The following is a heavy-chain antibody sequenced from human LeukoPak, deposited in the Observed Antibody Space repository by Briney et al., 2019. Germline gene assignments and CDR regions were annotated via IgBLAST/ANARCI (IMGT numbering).Heavy chain of an antibody. Sequence: GGSLRLSCAASGFTFSSYGMHWVRQAPGKGLEWVAVISYDGSNKYYADSVKGRFTISRDNSRNTLYLQMNSLRAEDTAVYYCAKDLRPWGDDDILNDWGQGTLVTVSS. J-gene: IGHJ4*02. CDR1: GFTFSSYG. D-gene: IGHD3-9*01. V-gene: IGHV3-30*18. CDR2: ISYDGSNK. CDR3: AKDLRPWGDDDILND.